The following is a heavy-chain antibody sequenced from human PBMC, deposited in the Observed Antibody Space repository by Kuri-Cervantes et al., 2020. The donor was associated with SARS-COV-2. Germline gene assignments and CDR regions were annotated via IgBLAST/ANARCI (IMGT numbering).Heavy chain of an antibody. CDR1: GGSISSSSYY. V-gene: IGHV4-39*07. CDR2: IYYSGST. D-gene: IGHD6-6*01. Sequence: ESLKISCTVSGGSISSSSYYWGWIRQPPGKGLEWIGSIYYSGSTYYNPSLKSRVTISVDRSKTQFSLRLTSVTAADTAVYYCTRSHYSTSRFFYYSLDVWGQGTTVTVSS. CDR3: TRSHYSTSRFFYYSLDV. J-gene: IGHJ6*02.